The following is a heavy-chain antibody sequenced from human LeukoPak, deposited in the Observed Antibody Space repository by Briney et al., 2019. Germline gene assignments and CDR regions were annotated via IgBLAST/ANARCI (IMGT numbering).Heavy chain of an antibody. CDR2: ISSNGGST. CDR3: ARGPILRFLEWLYFDY. J-gene: IGHJ4*02. CDR1: GFTFSSYA. V-gene: IGHV3-64*01. D-gene: IGHD3-3*01. Sequence: GGSLRLSCAASGFTFSSYAMHWVRQAPGKGLEYVSAISSNGGSTYYANSVKGRFTISRDNSKNTLYLQMGSLRAEDMAVYYCARGPILRFLEWLYFDYWGQGTLVTVSS.